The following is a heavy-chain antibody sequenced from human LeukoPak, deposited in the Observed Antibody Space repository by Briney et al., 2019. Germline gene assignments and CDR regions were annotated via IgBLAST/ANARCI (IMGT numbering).Heavy chain of an antibody. Sequence: SETLSLTCTASGGSISSYYWSWIRQPPGKGLEWIGYIYYSGSTNYNPSLKSRVTISVDTSKNQFSLKPSSVTAADTAVYYCARAVEMATTFDYWGQGTLVTVSS. D-gene: IGHD5-24*01. CDR1: GGSISSYY. V-gene: IGHV4-59*08. CDR2: IYYSGST. J-gene: IGHJ4*02. CDR3: ARAVEMATTFDY.